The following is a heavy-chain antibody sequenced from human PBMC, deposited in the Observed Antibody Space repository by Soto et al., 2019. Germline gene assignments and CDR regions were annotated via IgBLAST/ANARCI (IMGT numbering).Heavy chain of an antibody. D-gene: IGHD6-19*01. Sequence: QVQLQQWGAGLLKPSETLSLTCAVYGGSFSGYYWSWIRQPPGKGLEWIGEINHSGSTNYNPSLKSRVTISVDTSKNQFSLKLSSVTAADTAVYYCARDLAVAGKGCDHWGQGTLVTVSS. CDR2: INHSGST. J-gene: IGHJ4*02. CDR3: ARDLAVAGKGCDH. CDR1: GGSFSGYY. V-gene: IGHV4-34*01.